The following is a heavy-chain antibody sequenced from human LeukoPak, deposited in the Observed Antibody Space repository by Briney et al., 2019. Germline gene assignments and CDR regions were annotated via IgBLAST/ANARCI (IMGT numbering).Heavy chain of an antibody. V-gene: IGHV3-23*01. CDR1: GFTFSSFA. CDR2: ISGSGGST. Sequence: PGGSLRLSCAASGFTFSSFAMSWVRQAPGRGREWVSAISGSGGSTYCADAVKGGFTVSRDNSKNTLHLQMTSLRAKDTAVYYCANLQLWLDYWGQGTLVTVSS. CDR3: ANLQLWLDY. D-gene: IGHD5-18*01. J-gene: IGHJ4*02.